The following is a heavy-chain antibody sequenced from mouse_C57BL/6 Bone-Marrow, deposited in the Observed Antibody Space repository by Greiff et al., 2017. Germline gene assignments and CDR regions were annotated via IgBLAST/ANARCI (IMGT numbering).Heavy chain of an antibody. V-gene: IGHV5-9*01. D-gene: IGHD1-1*01. CDR3: ERKVTTVRATKYCDV. J-gene: IGHJ1*03. Sequence: EVKLVESGGGLVKPGGSLTLSCAASGFTFSSYTMSWVRQTPEQRLQWVAAISGGGGNTYYPASVKGRFTISRDNDKNILYLQMSSLRSEATALYYCERKVTTVRATKYCDVWGTGTTVTVSS. CDR1: GFTFSSYT. CDR2: ISGGGGNT.